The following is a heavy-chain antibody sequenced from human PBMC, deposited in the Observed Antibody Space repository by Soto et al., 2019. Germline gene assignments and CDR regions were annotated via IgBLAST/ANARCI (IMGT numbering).Heavy chain of an antibody. Sequence: SETLSLTCSLSGGAIGGYYWSWIRQPPGKALEWIGYVSYSGSTDYHPSLKSRVSISIDTSKNQFSLKMISVTAADTAVYYCVASLAASGLNWLDPWGRGTLVTVSS. J-gene: IGHJ5*02. CDR2: VSYSGST. V-gene: IGHV4-59*03. CDR3: VASLAASGLNWLDP. CDR1: GGAIGGYY. D-gene: IGHD6-13*01.